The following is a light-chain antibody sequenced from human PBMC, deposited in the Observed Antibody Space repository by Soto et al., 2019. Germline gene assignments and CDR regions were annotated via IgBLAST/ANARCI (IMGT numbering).Light chain of an antibody. J-gene: IGLJ2*01. CDR2: EVS. CDR3: CSYATXGTVHVV. CDR1: SSDVGTYNR. V-gene: IGLV2-23*02. Sequence: QSVLTQPAAVSGSPGQSITISCTGTSSDVGTYNRVSWYQQHPGKAPKVMIYEVSKRPSGVSNRFSGSKSGNTASLTISGLQAEDEALYYSCSYATXGTVHVVSGGGTKVTVL.